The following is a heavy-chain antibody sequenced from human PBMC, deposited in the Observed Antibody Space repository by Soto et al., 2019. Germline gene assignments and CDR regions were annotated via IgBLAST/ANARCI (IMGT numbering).Heavy chain of an antibody. CDR1: GFTFSSYG. D-gene: IGHD1-26*01. CDR2: ISYDGSNK. CDR3: AKEEGYSGSWGLFDY. Sequence: QVQLVESGGGVVQPGRSLRLSCAASGFTFSSYGMHWVRQAPGKGLEWVAVISYDGSNKYYADSVKGRFTISRDNSKNTLYLQMNSLRAEDTAVYYCAKEEGYSGSWGLFDYWGQGTLVTVSS. V-gene: IGHV3-30*18. J-gene: IGHJ4*02.